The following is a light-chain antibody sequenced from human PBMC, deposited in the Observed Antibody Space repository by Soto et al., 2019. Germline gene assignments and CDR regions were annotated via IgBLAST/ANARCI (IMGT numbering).Light chain of an antibody. J-gene: IGKJ5*01. V-gene: IGKV4-1*01. Sequence: DIVMTQSPDSLAVSLGERATINCKSSQTVLYSSNKKNYLAWYQQKPGQPPKLLIYWASTRESGVPDRFSGSGSGTDFTLTISSLQAEDVAVYYCQQYYSTITFGQGTRLEIK. CDR3: QQYYSTIT. CDR1: QTVLYSSNKKNY. CDR2: WAS.